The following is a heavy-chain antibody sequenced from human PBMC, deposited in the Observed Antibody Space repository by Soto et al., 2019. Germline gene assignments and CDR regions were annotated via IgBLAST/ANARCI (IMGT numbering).Heavy chain of an antibody. V-gene: IGHV1-3*01. CDR1: GYTFTSYG. D-gene: IGHD3-22*01. CDR2: INPGNGNT. CDR3: ARGGFFDSSNYLDY. Sequence: ASVKVSCKASGYTFTSYGINWVRQAPGRGLEWMGWINPGNGNTKYSQQFQGSVIMDRDTSASTAYRELSSLRSDDTAVYYCARGGFFDSSNYLDYWGQGTLVTVSS. J-gene: IGHJ4*02.